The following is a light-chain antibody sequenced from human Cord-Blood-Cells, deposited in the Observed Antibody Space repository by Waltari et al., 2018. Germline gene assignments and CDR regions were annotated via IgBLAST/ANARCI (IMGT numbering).Light chain of an antibody. CDR3: QQYDNLPYT. CDR2: DAS. Sequence: DIQMTQSPSSLSASVGDRVTITCQANQDINNYLNWYQQKPGKAPKLLIYDASNLETGVPSRFSGSGAGTDFTFTISSLQPEDIATYYCQQYDNLPYTFGQGTKLEIK. V-gene: IGKV1-33*01. J-gene: IGKJ2*01. CDR1: QDINNY.